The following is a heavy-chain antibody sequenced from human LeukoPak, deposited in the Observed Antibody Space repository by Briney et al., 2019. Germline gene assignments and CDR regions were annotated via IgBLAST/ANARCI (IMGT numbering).Heavy chain of an antibody. CDR1: GYSFTSYW. J-gene: IGHJ5*02. Sequence: GESLKISCKGSGYSFTSYWIGWVRQMRGKGLEWMGIIYPGDSDTRYSPSFQGQVTISADKSISTAYLQWSSLKASDTAMYYCARRGYCSSASCYTWGWDWFDPWGQGTLVTVSA. CDR2: IYPGDSDT. CDR3: ARRGYCSSASCYTWGWDWFDP. D-gene: IGHD2-2*02. V-gene: IGHV5-51*01.